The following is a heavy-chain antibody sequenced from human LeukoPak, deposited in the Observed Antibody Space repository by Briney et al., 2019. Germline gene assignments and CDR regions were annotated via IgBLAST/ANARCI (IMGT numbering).Heavy chain of an antibody. D-gene: IGHD5-18*01. J-gene: IGHJ4*02. CDR2: INSDGSST. CDR1: GFTFGPYW. V-gene: IGHV3-74*01. CDR3: ARDPGYSYGYPRDY. Sequence: GGSLRLSCAASGFTFGPYWMHWVRQAPGKGLVWVARINSDGSSTSYAESVKGRFTISRDNAKSTLYLQMNSLRAEDTAVYYCARDPGYSYGYPRDYWGQGTLVTVSS.